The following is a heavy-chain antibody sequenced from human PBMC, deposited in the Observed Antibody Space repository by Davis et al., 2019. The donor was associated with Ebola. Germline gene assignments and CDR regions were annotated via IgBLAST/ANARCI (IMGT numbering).Heavy chain of an antibody. CDR3: VNLITRAATESFDY. CDR1: GFTFSNYP. V-gene: IGHV3-64D*06. CDR2: VSSNGYTT. J-gene: IGHJ4*02. Sequence: PGGSLRLSCSASGFTFSNYPMHWVRQAPGKGLEYVSGVSSNGYTTYYADSVKGRFTFSRDNSKNTLNLQMSSLRPEDSAVYYCVNLITRAATESFDYWGQGTLVTVSS. D-gene: IGHD6-13*01.